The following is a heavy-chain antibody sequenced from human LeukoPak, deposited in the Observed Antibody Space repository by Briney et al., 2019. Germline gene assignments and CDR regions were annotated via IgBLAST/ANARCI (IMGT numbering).Heavy chain of an antibody. CDR2: IYYSGST. D-gene: IGHD3-22*01. CDR1: GGSISRGSYY. CDR3: ARAYDSSGLEYFQH. J-gene: IGHJ1*01. V-gene: IGHV4-31*03. Sequence: SETLSLTCTVSGGSISRGSYYWSWIRQHPGKGLEWIGYIYYSGSTYYNPSLKSRVTISVDTSKNQFSLKLSSVTAADTAVYYCARAYDSSGLEYFQHWGQGTLVTVSS.